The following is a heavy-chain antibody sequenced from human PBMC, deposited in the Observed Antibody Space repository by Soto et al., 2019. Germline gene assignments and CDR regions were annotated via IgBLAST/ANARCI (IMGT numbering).Heavy chain of an antibody. V-gene: IGHV3-30*18. CDR1: GFTFSSYG. Sequence: SLRLSCAASGFTFSSYGMHWVRQAPGKGLEWVAVISYDGSNKYYADSVKGRFTISRDNSKNTLYLQMNSLRAEDTAVYYCAKNVDGGSYYYYMDVWGKGTTVTVSS. D-gene: IGHD3-16*01. J-gene: IGHJ6*03. CDR2: ISYDGSNK. CDR3: AKNVDGGSYYYYMDV.